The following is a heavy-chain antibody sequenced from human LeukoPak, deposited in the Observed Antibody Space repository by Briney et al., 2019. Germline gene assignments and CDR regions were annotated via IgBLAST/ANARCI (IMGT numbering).Heavy chain of an antibody. V-gene: IGHV3-48*03. CDR3: ARVARLPALDY. CDR1: GDSISIEN. Sequence: LSLTCAVSGDSISIENWWSWVRQPPGKGLEWVSYISSSGSTIYYADSVKGRFTISRDNAKNSLYLQMNSLRAEDTAVYYCARVARLPALDYWGQGTLVTVSS. J-gene: IGHJ4*02. CDR2: ISSSGSTI. D-gene: IGHD4-11*01.